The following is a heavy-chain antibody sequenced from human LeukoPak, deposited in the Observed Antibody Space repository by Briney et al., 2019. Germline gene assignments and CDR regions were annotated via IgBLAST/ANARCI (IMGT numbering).Heavy chain of an antibody. Sequence: PGGSLRLSCAASGFTFNSYWMNWVRQAPGKGLEWVANIKEDGSEKYYVDSVKGRFTISRDNAKNSLYLQMNSLRAEDTAVYYRARGVDVWGQGTTVTVS. J-gene: IGHJ6*02. V-gene: IGHV3-7*04. CDR3: ARGVDV. CDR1: GFTFNSYW. CDR2: IKEDGSEK.